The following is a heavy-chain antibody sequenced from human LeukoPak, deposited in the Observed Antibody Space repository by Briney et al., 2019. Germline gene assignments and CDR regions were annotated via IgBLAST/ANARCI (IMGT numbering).Heavy chain of an antibody. V-gene: IGHV3-11*05. CDR3: ARADSSCWFDY. CDR2: ISSSGSYR. J-gene: IGHJ4*02. Sequence: GGPLRLSCDASGFTFSDYYMTWIRQAPGKGLEWVSHISSSGSYRNYADSVKGRFTISRDNAKNSLYLQMNRLRADHTAVYYCARADSSCWFDYWGQGTLVTVSS. CDR1: GFTFSDYY. D-gene: IGHD6-13*01.